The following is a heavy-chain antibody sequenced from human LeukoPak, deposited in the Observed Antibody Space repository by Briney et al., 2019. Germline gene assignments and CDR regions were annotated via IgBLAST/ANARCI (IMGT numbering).Heavy chain of an antibody. CDR1: GFSFSAYW. V-gene: IGHV3-7*05. J-gene: IGHJ4*02. CDR2: INVDGTEK. D-gene: IGHD1-1*01. Sequence: GGSLRLSCAASGFSFSAYWMSWVRQAPGKGLEWVANINVDGTEKYYVDSVKGRFTISSDNAKNSLSLQMSGLRAEDTAVYYCARDWNGSGTAFDHWGQGTLVTVSS. CDR3: ARDWNGSGTAFDH.